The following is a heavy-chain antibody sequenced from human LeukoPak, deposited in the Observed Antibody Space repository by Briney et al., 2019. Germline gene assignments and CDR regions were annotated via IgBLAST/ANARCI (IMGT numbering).Heavy chain of an antibody. CDR3: ARGLGYYGSGGPHGYYYGMDV. D-gene: IGHD3-10*01. J-gene: IGHJ6*02. Sequence: ASVKVSCKASGYTFTSYYTHWVRQAPGQGLEWMGIINPSGGSTSYAQKFQGRVTMTRDTSTSTVYMELSSLRSEDTAVYYCARGLGYYGSGGPHGYYYGMDVWGQGTTVTVSS. CDR2: INPSGGST. CDR1: GYTFTSYY. V-gene: IGHV1-46*01.